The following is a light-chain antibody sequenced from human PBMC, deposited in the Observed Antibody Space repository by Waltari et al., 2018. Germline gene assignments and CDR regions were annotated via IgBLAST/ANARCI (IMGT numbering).Light chain of an antibody. CDR2: GAS. J-gene: IGKJ5*01. Sequence: MASQSVSSSYLAWYQQKPGQAPRLLIYGASSRATGIPDRFSGSGSGTDFTLTISRLEPEDFAVYYCQQYGNSRITFGQGTRLEIK. V-gene: IGKV3-20*01. CDR3: QQYGNSRIT. CDR1: QSVSSSY.